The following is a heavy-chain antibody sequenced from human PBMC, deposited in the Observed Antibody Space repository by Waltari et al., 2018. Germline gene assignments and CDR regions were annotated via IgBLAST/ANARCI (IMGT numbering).Heavy chain of an antibody. J-gene: IGHJ4*02. CDR3: ARGRHYYGSGSYSEWWNY. Sequence: QVQLQQWGAGLLKPSETLSLTCAVYGGSFSGYYWRWIRQPPGRGLEWIGEINHSGSTNYNPSLKSRVTISVDTSKNQFSLKLSSVTAADTAVYYCARGRHYYGSGSYSEWWNYWGQGTLVTVSS. CDR1: GGSFSGYY. CDR2: INHSGST. D-gene: IGHD3-10*01. V-gene: IGHV4-34*01.